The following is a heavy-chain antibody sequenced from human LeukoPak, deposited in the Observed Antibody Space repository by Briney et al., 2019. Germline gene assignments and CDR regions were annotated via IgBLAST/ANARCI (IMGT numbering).Heavy chain of an antibody. D-gene: IGHD3-22*01. CDR3: AKDIKKGYDSSGCLQH. V-gene: IGHV3-30*18. CDR2: ISYDGSNK. J-gene: IGHJ1*01. CDR1: GFTFSSYG. Sequence: GGSLRLSCAASGFTFSSYGMHWVRQAPGKGLEWVAVISYDGSNKYYADSVKGRFTISRDNSKNTLYLQMNSLRAEDTAVYYCAKDIKKGYDSSGCLQHWGQGTLVTVSS.